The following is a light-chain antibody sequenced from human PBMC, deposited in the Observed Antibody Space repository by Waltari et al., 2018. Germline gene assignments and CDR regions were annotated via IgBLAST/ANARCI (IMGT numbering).Light chain of an antibody. V-gene: IGKV3-11*01. CDR3: LQRSNWPLT. Sequence: EIVLTQSPATLSLSPGERATLSCRASQSVSSYLGWYQQKPGQAPRLVIYVASNRATGTPARFSGSGSGTDFTLTITSLEPEDFAVYYCLQRSNWPLTFGGGTKVEIK. J-gene: IGKJ4*01. CDR1: QSVSSY. CDR2: VAS.